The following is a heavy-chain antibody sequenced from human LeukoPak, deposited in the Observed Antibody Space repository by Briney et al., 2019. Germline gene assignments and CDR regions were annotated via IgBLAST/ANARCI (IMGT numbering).Heavy chain of an antibody. Sequence: PSETLSLTCEVSRYSLISGFYWGWIRQPPGKGMDWIGNIYHSGTTSYNPSLKSRVTISLDTSNNQFTLKLTSVTAADAAVYYCALSSRSVAYPFDYWGQGTLVTVSS. J-gene: IGHJ4*02. CDR1: RYSLISGFY. V-gene: IGHV4-38-2*01. CDR3: ALSSRSVAYPFDY. D-gene: IGHD6-19*01. CDR2: IYHSGTT.